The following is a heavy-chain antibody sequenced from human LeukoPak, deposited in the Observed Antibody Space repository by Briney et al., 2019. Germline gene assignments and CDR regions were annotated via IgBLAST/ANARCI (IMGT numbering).Heavy chain of an antibody. CDR2: IYTSGST. CDR3: ARGLWFGELSDPPDY. D-gene: IGHD3-10*01. J-gene: IGHJ4*02. CDR1: GGSISSGSYY. Sequence: SQTLSLTCTVSGGSISSGSYYWSWIRQPAGKELEWIGRIYTSGSTNYNPSLKSRVTISVDTSKNQFSLKLSSVTAADTAVYYCARGLWFGELSDPPDYWGQGTLVTVSS. V-gene: IGHV4-61*02.